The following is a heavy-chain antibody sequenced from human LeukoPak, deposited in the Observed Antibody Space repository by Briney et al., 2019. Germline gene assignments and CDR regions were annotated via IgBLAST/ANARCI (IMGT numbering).Heavy chain of an antibody. Sequence: PGGSLRLSCAASGFAFSTYGMSWVRQAPGKGLEWVSAISGSGDNTYYADSVKGRFTISRDNSKNTLYLQMNSLRAEDTAVYYCAKDFADPYYFDYWGQGTLVTVSS. V-gene: IGHV3-23*01. CDR1: GFAFSTYG. J-gene: IGHJ4*02. CDR2: ISGSGDNT. D-gene: IGHD3-3*01. CDR3: AKDFADPYYFDY.